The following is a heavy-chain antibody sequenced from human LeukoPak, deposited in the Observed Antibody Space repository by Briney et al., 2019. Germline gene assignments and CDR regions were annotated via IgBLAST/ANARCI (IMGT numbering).Heavy chain of an antibody. CDR2: VYYTGST. CDR3: ARDSRYSYGSGGMDV. D-gene: IGHD3-10*01. CDR1: GGSIGSFY. V-gene: IGHV4-59*01. Sequence: PSETLSLTCTVSGGSIGSFYWTWIRQTPRKGLGWIGSVYYTGSTNYNPSLKSRVTISIDTSRSQFSLKLTSVTVADTAVYYCARDSRYSYGSGGMDVWGQGTTVTVSS. J-gene: IGHJ6*02.